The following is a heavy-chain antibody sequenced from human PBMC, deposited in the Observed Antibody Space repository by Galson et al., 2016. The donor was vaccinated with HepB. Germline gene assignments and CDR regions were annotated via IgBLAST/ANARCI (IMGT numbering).Heavy chain of an antibody. Sequence: SLRLSCAASGFSFSTYAMHWVRQAPGKGLEWVALISYDGSYSSYADSVKGRFTISRDNAKNSLYLQMNSLRDEDTAVYYCASQWVAVDYWGRGTLVTVSS. CDR2: ISYDGSYS. V-gene: IGHV3-30*03. CDR1: GFSFSTYA. CDR3: ASQWVAVDY. D-gene: IGHD2-15*01. J-gene: IGHJ4*02.